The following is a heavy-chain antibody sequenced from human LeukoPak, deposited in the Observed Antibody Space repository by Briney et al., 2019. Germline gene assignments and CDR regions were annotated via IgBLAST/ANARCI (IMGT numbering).Heavy chain of an antibody. J-gene: IGHJ4*02. CDR2: IWYDGSNK. Sequence: RGSLRLSCAASGFTFSSYAMSWVRQAPGKGLEWMAVIWYDGSNKYYADSVKGRFTISRDNSKNTLYLQMNSLRAEDTAVYYCARDPPFDGSVHFDYWGQGTLVTVSS. CDR3: ARDPPFDGSVHFDY. V-gene: IGHV3-33*08. D-gene: IGHD3-9*01. CDR1: GFTFSSYA.